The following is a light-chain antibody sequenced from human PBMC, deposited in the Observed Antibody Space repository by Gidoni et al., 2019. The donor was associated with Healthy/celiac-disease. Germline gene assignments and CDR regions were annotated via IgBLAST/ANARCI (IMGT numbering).Light chain of an antibody. Sequence: DIVMTQSPDSLAVSLGERATINCKSSQSVLYSSNNQNYLAWYQQKPGQPPKLLIYWASTRETGVPDRFSGSGSGKDFTLTISSLQAEDGAVYYCQQYYRTPTFGGGTKVEIK. CDR1: QSVLYSSNNQNY. CDR2: WAS. V-gene: IGKV4-1*01. CDR3: QQYYRTPT. J-gene: IGKJ4*01.